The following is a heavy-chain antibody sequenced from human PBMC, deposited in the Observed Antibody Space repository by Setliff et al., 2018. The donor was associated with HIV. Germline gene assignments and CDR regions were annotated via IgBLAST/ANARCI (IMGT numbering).Heavy chain of an antibody. V-gene: IGHV4-30-4*01. D-gene: IGHD6-19*01. CDR2: FMYTDIHYVNYLN. CDR3: ARARSDWYNVRPYYFDL. CDR1: CASFVGDNH. Sequence: SETLSLTCAVSCASFVGDNHWSWIRQTPERGLEWIAYFMYTDIHYVNYLNYRNPSLARRLSISVDKSKNQFSLTLSSVTAADTAVYYCARARSDWYNVRPYYFDLWGQGAPVTVSS. J-gene: IGHJ4*02.